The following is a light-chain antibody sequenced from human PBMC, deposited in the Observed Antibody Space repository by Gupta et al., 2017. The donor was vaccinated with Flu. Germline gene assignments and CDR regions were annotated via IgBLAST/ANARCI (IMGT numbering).Light chain of an antibody. CDR2: YES. CDR3: CVSGYSSELHVV. CDR1: DIGNKD. V-gene: IGLV3-21*02. Sequence: SYVLTQPPSVSVAPGQTARITCGGNDIGNKDEHWYQQKPGLAPVVAVEYESDRRSGIPARFSCATSCDTATLMLSSDDAGDDADDYWCVSGYSSELHVVFGGGANLTVL. J-gene: IGLJ2*01.